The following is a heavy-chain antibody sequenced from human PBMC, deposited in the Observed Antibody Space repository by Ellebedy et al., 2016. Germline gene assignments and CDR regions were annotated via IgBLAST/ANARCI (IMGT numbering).Heavy chain of an antibody. CDR3: ARGRKVGTTDLDY. CDR1: GASINSYY. CDR2: IYTSGST. V-gene: IGHV4-4*07. D-gene: IGHD1-26*01. Sequence: LETLSLTXTVSGASINSYYWNWIRQPAGKGLEWLGRIYTSGSTNFNPSFKNRVTMPVDTSKNEFSLKLSSVTAADTAVYYCARGRKVGTTDLDYWGQGTQVTVSS. J-gene: IGHJ4*02.